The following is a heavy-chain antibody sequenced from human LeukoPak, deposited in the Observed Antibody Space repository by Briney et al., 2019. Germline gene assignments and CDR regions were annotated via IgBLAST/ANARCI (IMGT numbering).Heavy chain of an antibody. V-gene: IGHV4-4*07. CDR3: ARDAPIFGVVIIYFDY. D-gene: IGHD3-3*01. J-gene: IGHJ4*02. Sequence: SETLSLTCTVSGGSISSYYWSWIRQPAGKGLEWIGRIYTSGSTNYNPSLKSRVTMSVDTSKNQFSLKLSSVTAADTAVYYCARDAPIFGVVIIYFDYWGQGTLVTVSS. CDR1: GGSISSYY. CDR2: IYTSGST.